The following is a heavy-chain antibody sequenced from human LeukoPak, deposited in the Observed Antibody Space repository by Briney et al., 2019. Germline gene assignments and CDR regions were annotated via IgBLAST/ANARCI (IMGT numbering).Heavy chain of an antibody. D-gene: IGHD3-16*01. CDR3: ARSYTSYYYYYGMDV. CDR2: ISGSGGST. J-gene: IGHJ6*04. V-gene: IGHV3-23*01. CDR1: GFTFSSYA. Sequence: GGSPRLSCAVSGFTFSSYAMSWVRQAPGKGLEWVSAISGSGGSTYYADSVKGRFTISRDNSKNTLYLQMNSLRAEDTAVYYCARSYTSYYYYYGMDVWGKGTTVTVSS.